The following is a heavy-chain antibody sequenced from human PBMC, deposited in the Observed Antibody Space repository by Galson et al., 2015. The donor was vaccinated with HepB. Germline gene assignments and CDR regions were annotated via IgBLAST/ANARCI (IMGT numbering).Heavy chain of an antibody. Sequence: SLRLSCAASGFTFSSYAMHWVRQAPGKGLEWVAVISYDGSNKYYADSVKGRFTISRDNPKNTLYLQMNSLRAEDTAVYYCARGTAVDDILTGYGSSWDVWGQGTTVTASS. CDR3: ARGTAVDDILTGYGSSWDV. CDR1: GFTFSSYA. CDR2: ISYDGSNK. D-gene: IGHD3-9*01. J-gene: IGHJ6*02. V-gene: IGHV3-30*04.